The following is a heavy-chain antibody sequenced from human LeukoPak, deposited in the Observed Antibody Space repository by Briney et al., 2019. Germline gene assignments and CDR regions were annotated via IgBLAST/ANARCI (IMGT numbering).Heavy chain of an antibody. CDR2: IKSKTDGGTA. J-gene: IGHJ4*02. Sequence: GGSLRLSCAASGFTFSNAWMSWVRQAPGKGLEWVGRIKSKTDGGTADYAAPVKGRFTISRDDSQNTLYLQMNSLKTEDTAVYYCTTDAQDDYGDPGDFDYWGRGTLVTVSS. D-gene: IGHD4-17*01. V-gene: IGHV3-15*01. CDR3: TTDAQDDYGDPGDFDY. CDR1: GFTFSNAW.